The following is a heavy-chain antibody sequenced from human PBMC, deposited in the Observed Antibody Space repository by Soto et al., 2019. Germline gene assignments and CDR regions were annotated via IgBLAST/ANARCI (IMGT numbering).Heavy chain of an antibody. J-gene: IGHJ4*02. CDR2: IYYSGST. CDR3: ARGEWLATIKPGFAY. V-gene: IGHV4-59*01. Sequence: SETLSLSCTVSGGTMSSYYWSWIRQTPGKGLEWIGYIYYSGSTNYNPSLKSRVAISLDTSKNQFSLMLSSVTAADTAVYYCARGEWLATIKPGFAYWGQGTLVTVSS. CDR1: GGTMSSYY. D-gene: IGHD5-12*01.